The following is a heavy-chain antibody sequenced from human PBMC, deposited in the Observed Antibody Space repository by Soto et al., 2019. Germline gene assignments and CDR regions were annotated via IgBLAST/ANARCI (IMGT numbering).Heavy chain of an antibody. CDR3: ARVASAWIKDAFDI. Sequence: QVQLVQSGAEVKKPGSSVKVSCKASGGTFSSYAISWVRQAPGQGLEWMGGIIPIFGTANYAQKFQGRVTITAGESTSTAYRELSSLRSEDTAVYYCARVASAWIKDAFDIWGQGTMVTVSS. CDR2: IIPIFGTA. V-gene: IGHV1-69*12. J-gene: IGHJ3*02. CDR1: GGTFSSYA. D-gene: IGHD5-12*01.